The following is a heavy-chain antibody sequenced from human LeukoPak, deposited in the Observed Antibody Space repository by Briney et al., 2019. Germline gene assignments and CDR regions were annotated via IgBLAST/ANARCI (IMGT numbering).Heavy chain of an antibody. V-gene: IGHV3-48*03. J-gene: IGHJ3*02. D-gene: IGHD3-10*01. CDR1: GFTFSTHE. Sequence: GGSLRLSCAASGFTFSTHEMNWVRQAPGKGLEWVSCISSSGITMYYADSVKGRFTISRDNAKKSLYLQMNSLRAEDTAVYYCARGSSGDAFDIWGQGTMVTVSS. CDR3: ARGSSGDAFDI. CDR2: ISSSGITM.